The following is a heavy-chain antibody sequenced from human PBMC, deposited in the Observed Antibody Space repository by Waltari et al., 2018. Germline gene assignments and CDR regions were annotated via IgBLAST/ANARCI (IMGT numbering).Heavy chain of an antibody. Sequence: EMRLLESGGALVQPGESLRLSCAASGFPFSTYPMNWVRQAPGKGLEWVAVMTASGLMHYGDSVKGRFIISRDNSKNTLYLEMYRLRVEDTATYYCAKDEGARLAPTFGMDAWGQGTTVIVS. J-gene: IGHJ6*02. CDR1: GFPFSTYP. D-gene: IGHD1-26*01. CDR2: MTASGLM. CDR3: AKDEGARLAPTFGMDA. V-gene: IGHV3-23*01.